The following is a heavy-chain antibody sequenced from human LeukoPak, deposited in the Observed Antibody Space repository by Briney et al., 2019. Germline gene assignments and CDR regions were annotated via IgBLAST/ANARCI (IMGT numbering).Heavy chain of an antibody. CDR1: GFSFSTYN. CDR3: ARDPYSGYYGTYYYYYMDV. D-gene: IGHD3-22*01. V-gene: IGHV3-21*01. J-gene: IGHJ6*03. CDR2: ITSSSSYV. Sequence: PGGSLRLSCAASGFSFSTYNMNWIRQAPGKRLEWISSITSSSSYVFYADSVRSRFTISRDNAKNSLDLQIDRLRAEETAVYYCARDPYSGYYGTYYYYYMDVWGKGTTVTISS.